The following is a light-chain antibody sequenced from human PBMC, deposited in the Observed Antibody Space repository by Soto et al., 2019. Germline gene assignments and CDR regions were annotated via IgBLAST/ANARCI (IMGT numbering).Light chain of an antibody. V-gene: IGKV1-5*01. CDR2: HAS. Sequence: DIQMTQSPSTLSASVGDRVTITCRASQSISGWLAWYQQKPGTAPKVLIYHASNLQSGVPSRFSGSGSGTEFTLTTSSLQPDDFATYYCQQYNSYSFGQGTKVDIK. J-gene: IGKJ1*01. CDR1: QSISGW. CDR3: QQYNSYS.